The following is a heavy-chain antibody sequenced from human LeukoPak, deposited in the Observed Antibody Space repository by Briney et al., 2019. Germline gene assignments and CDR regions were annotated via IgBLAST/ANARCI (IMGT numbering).Heavy chain of an antibody. D-gene: IGHD3-22*01. J-gene: IGHJ4*02. V-gene: IGHV4-61*08. Sequence: PSETLSLTCSVSGGSVNSGDYYWNWIRQPPGKGLEYIGYIYYSGSTNYNPSLKSRVTMSLDRSKNQFSLRLSSVTAADTAVYYCVSYSDSSGYLAYFDFWGQGTLVTASS. CDR2: IYYSGST. CDR1: GGSVNSGDYY. CDR3: VSYSDSSGYLAYFDF.